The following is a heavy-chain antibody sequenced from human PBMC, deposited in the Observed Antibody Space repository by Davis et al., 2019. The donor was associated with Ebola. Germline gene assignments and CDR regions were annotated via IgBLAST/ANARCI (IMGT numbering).Heavy chain of an antibody. CDR3: ARGRYQFLYCSSTSCDYYYYGMDV. Sequence: SVTAPCKASAATFSTYPISGVRQAPGQGLEWMGGIFPTFGTPNYPQKFQARVTITADESPSTAYMELSSLRSEDTAVYYCARGRYQFLYCSSTSCDYYYYGMDVWGQGTTVTVSS. CDR2: IFPTFGTP. J-gene: IGHJ6*02. CDR1: AATFSTYP. V-gene: IGHV1-69*13. D-gene: IGHD2-2*01.